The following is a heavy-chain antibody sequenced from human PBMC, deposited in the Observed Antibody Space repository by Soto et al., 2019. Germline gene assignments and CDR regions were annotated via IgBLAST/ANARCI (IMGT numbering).Heavy chain of an antibody. Sequence: SETLSLTCTVSGGSISSSSYYWGWIRQPPGKGLEWIGSIYYSGSTYYNPSLKSRATISVDTSKNQFSLKLSSVTAADTAVYYCARVGRCSSTSCYIIGLSVYGMDVWGQGTTVTVSS. CDR2: IYYSGST. J-gene: IGHJ6*02. D-gene: IGHD2-2*02. V-gene: IGHV4-39*01. CDR1: GGSISSSSYY. CDR3: ARVGRCSSTSCYIIGLSVYGMDV.